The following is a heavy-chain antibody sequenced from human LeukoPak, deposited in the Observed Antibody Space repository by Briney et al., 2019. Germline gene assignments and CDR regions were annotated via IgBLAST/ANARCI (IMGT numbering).Heavy chain of an antibody. V-gene: IGHV3-7*01. Sequence: SGGSLRLSCAASGFTFSNDWMCWVRQAPGKGLEWVANINQDESKKYYADSVKGRFTISRDNAKNSLYLQMSSLTAEDTAIYYWARDHAYRPAYWGQETLSPSPQ. D-gene: IGHD3-16*01. J-gene: IGHJ4*02. CDR2: INQDESKK. CDR1: GFTFSNDW. CDR3: ARDHAYRPAY.